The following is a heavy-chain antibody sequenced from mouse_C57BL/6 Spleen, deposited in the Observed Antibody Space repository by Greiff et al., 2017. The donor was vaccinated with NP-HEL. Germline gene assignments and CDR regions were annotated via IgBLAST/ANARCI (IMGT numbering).Heavy chain of an antibody. Sequence: DVMLVESGGGLVKPGGSLKLSCAASGFTFSDYGMHWVRQAPEKGLEWVAYISSGSSTIYYADTVKGRFTISRDNAKNTLFLQMTRLRSEDTARYYCARGGSSGYFDYWGQGTTLTVSS. CDR1: GFTFSDYG. V-gene: IGHV5-17*01. J-gene: IGHJ2*01. D-gene: IGHD3-2*02. CDR2: ISSGSSTI. CDR3: ARGGSSGYFDY.